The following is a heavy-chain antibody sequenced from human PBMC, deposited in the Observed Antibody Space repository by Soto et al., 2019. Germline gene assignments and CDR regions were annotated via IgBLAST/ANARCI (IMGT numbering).Heavy chain of an antibody. CDR2: ISSNGGTT. CDR1: GFTFSSYA. V-gene: IGHV3-64*01. Sequence: PGGSLRLSCAASGFTFSSYAIHWVRQAPGKGLEYVSAISSNGGTTYYANSVKGRFTISRDNSKNTLYLQMGSLRAEDMAVYYCARGFYAILTGFRDYYYGMDVWGQGTTVNVSS. CDR3: ARGFYAILTGFRDYYYGMDV. J-gene: IGHJ6*02. D-gene: IGHD3-9*01.